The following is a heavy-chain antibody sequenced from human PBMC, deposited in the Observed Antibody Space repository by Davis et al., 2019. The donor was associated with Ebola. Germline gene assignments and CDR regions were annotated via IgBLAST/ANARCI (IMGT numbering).Heavy chain of an antibody. J-gene: IGHJ6*02. D-gene: IGHD6-6*01. CDR1: GFTFSSYW. Sequence: GESLKISCAASGFTFSSYWMSWVRQASGKGLEWVANIKQDGSEKYYVDSVKGRFTISRDNAKNSLYLQMNSLRAEDTAVYYCARGHSSSYYYYYYGMDVWGQGTTVTVSS. V-gene: IGHV3-7*01. CDR3: ARGHSSSYYYYYYGMDV. CDR2: IKQDGSEK.